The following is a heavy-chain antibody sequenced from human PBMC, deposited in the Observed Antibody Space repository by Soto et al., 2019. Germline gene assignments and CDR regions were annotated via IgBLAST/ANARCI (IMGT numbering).Heavy chain of an antibody. D-gene: IGHD2-21*02. CDR1: GGTFSSYT. CDR2: IIPILGIA. Sequence: ASVKVSCKASGGTFSSYTISWVRQAPGQGLEWMGRIIPILGIANYAQKFQSRVTITADKSTSTAYMELSSLRSEGTAVYYCARGAPFCGDGCYWDWFAPWGRGTLVTGSS. V-gene: IGHV1-69*02. CDR3: ARGAPFCGDGCYWDWFAP. J-gene: IGHJ5*02.